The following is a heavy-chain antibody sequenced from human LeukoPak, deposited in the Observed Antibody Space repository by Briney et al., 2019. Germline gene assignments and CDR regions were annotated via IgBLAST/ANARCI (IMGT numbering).Heavy chain of an antibody. CDR2: IYYSGST. CDR1: GGSISSSSYY. D-gene: IGHD3-10*01. V-gene: IGHV4-39*07. Sequence: SETLSLTCTVSGGSISSSSYYWGWIRQPPGKGLEWIGSIYYSGSTYYNPSLKSRVTISVDTSKNQFSLKLSSVTAADTAVDYCPSRSASYSTFLGLRRFDPWGQGTLVTVSS. J-gene: IGHJ5*02. CDR3: PSRSASYSTFLGLRRFDP.